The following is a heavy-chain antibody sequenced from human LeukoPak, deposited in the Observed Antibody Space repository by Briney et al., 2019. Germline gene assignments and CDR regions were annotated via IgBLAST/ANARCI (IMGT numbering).Heavy chain of an antibody. CDR1: GYTFTSYG. Sequence: GASVKVSCKASGYTFTSYGISWVRQAPGQGPEWMGWISAYNGNTNYAQKLQGRVTMTTDTSTSTAYMELRSLRSDDTPVYYCARAWYYYDSSGYTYTDDAFDIWGQGTMVTVSS. J-gene: IGHJ3*02. CDR2: ISAYNGNT. CDR3: ARAWYYYDSSGYTYTDDAFDI. V-gene: IGHV1-18*01. D-gene: IGHD3-22*01.